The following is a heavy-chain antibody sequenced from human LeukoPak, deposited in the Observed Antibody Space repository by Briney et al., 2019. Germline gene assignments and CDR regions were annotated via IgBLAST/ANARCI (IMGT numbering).Heavy chain of an antibody. V-gene: IGHV4-59*08. Sequence: PSETLSLTCTVSGGSISSYYWSWIRQPPGKGLEWIGYIYYSGSTNYNPSLRSRVTISVDTSKNQFSLKLSSVTAADTAVYYCARPHYYDSSGPWDAFDIWGQGTMVTVSS. D-gene: IGHD3-22*01. CDR2: IYYSGST. J-gene: IGHJ3*02. CDR1: GGSISSYY. CDR3: ARPHYYDSSGPWDAFDI.